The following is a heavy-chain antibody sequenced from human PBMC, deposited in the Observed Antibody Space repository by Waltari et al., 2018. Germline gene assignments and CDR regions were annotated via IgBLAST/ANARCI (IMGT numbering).Heavy chain of an antibody. CDR2: MNPNSGNT. V-gene: IGHV1-8*01. CDR1: GYTFTSYD. D-gene: IGHD2-2*01. J-gene: IGHJ6*02. Sequence: QVQLVQSGAEVKKPGASVKVSCKASGYTFTSYDINWVRQATGQGPEWMGWMNPNSGNTGYAQKFQGRVTMTRNTSISTAYMELSSLRSEDTAVYYCATLKSSLSSLDYYGMDVWGQGTTVTVSS. CDR3: ATLKSSLSSLDYYGMDV.